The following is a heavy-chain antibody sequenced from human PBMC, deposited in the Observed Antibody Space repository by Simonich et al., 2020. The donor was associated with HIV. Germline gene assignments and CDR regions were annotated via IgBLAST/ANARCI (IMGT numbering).Heavy chain of an antibody. CDR1: GGSFRGYY. Sequence: QVQLQQWGAGLLKPSETLSLTCAVYGGSFRGYYWGLIRQPPGKGLGWIGEINHSGSTHYNPSLKSRVTIAVDTSKNQFSLKLRSVTAADTAVYYCARRHPTTVTTPYFDYWGQGTLVTVSS. J-gene: IGHJ4*02. V-gene: IGHV4-34*01. CDR3: ARRHPTTVTTPYFDY. D-gene: IGHD4-17*01. CDR2: INHSGST.